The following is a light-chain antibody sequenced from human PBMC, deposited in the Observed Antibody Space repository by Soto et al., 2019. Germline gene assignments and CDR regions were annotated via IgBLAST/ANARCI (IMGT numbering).Light chain of an antibody. CDR2: EVS. J-gene: IGLJ1*01. CDR3: SSSTTSSIFYV. V-gene: IGLV2-14*01. Sequence: QSALTQPASVSGSPGQSITISCTGTSSDIGGYNYVSWYQRHPGKAPKLMIYEVSNRPSGVSNRFSGSKSGNTASLTISGLQAEDEADYYCSSSTTSSIFYVFGTGTKVTVL. CDR1: SSDIGGYNY.